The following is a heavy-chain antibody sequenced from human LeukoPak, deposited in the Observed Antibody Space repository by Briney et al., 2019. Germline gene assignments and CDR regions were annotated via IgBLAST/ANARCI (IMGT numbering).Heavy chain of an antibody. CDR1: GFTVSSNY. D-gene: IGHD1-26*01. CDR3: ARDAARGGSYWLDY. CDR2: IYSGGST. Sequence: RGGSLRLSCAASGFTVSSNYMSWVRQAPGKGLEWVSVIYSGGSTYYADSVKGRFTISRDNSKNTLYLQMNSLRAEDTAVYYCARDAARGGSYWLDYWGQGTLVTVPS. J-gene: IGHJ4*02. V-gene: IGHV3-53*01.